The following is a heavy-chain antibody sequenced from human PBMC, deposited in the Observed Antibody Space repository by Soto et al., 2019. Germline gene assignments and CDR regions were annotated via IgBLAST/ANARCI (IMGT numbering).Heavy chain of an antibody. D-gene: IGHD6-19*01. CDR2: IYYSGST. V-gene: IGHV4-39*07. CDR3: ASTAHSSGWYSGGFDY. Sequence: SKTLSLTCTVSGGSISSSIYFWGWIRQPPGKGLEWIGSIYYSGSTYYNPSLKSRVTVSVDTSKNQFSLKLSSVTAADTAVYYCASTAHSSGWYSGGFDYWGQGTLVTVSS. J-gene: IGHJ4*02. CDR1: GGSISSSIYF.